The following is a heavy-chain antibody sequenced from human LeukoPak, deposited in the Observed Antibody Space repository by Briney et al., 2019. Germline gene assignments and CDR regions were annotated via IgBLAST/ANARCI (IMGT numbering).Heavy chain of an antibody. Sequence: ASVKVSCKASGYTFTSYGISWVRQPPGQGLEWMGWISAYNGNTNYAQKLQGRVTMTTDTSTSTAYMELRSLRSDDTAVYYCARPSRGRGPIDYYYYYMDVWGKGTTVTVSS. CDR3: ARPSRGRGPIDYYYYYMDV. CDR1: GYTFTSYG. J-gene: IGHJ6*03. D-gene: IGHD2-15*01. CDR2: ISAYNGNT. V-gene: IGHV1-18*01.